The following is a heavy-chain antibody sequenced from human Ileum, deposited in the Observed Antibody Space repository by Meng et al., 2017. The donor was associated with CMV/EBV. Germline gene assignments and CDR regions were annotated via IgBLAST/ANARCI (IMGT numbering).Heavy chain of an antibody. D-gene: IGHD7-27*01. CDR1: FSFSKYA. CDR3: AKKPVSHWAGDYNWVDL. V-gene: IGHV3-23*01. J-gene: IGHJ5*02. CDR2: ISGSGGNI. Sequence: FSFSKYARRWVRQAPGKGLEWVSSISGSGGNIYYADSVKGRFIMSRDNSDNTLYLLMSSLRADDTAIYYCAKKPVSHWAGDYNWVDLWGQGTLVTVSS.